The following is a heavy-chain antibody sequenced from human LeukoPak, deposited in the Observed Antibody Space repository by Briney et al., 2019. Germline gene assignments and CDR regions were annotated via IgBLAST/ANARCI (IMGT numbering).Heavy chain of an antibody. D-gene: IGHD3-3*01. CDR3: AREPGYYDFWSGYSQYYFDY. Sequence: SVKVSCKASGGTFSSYAISWVRQAPGQGLEWMGGIIPIFGTTNYAQKFQGRVTITADESTSTAYMELSSLRSEDTAVYYCAREPGYYDFWSGYSQYYFDYWGQGTLVTVSS. V-gene: IGHV1-69*13. CDR2: IIPIFGTT. CDR1: GGTFSSYA. J-gene: IGHJ4*02.